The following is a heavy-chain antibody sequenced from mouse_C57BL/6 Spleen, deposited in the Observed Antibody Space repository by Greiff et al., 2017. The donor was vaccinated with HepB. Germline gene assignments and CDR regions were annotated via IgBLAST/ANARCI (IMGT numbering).Heavy chain of an antibody. CDR3: AISQVRDYSNRQYYFDY. CDR2: IHPSDSDT. D-gene: IGHD2-5*01. J-gene: IGHJ2*01. V-gene: IGHV1-74*01. CDR1: GYTFTSYW. Sequence: QVQLKQPGAELVKPGASVKVSCKASGYTFTSYWMHWVKQRPGQGLEWIGRIHPSDSDTNYNQKFKGKATLTVDKSSSTAYMQLSSLTSEDSAVYYCAISQVRDYSNRQYYFDYWGQGTTLTVSS.